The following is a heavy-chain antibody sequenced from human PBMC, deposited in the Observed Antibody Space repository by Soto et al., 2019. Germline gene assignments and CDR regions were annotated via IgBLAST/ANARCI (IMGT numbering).Heavy chain of an antibody. CDR2: ISSSSSYT. CDR1: GFTFSDYY. D-gene: IGHD1-1*01. V-gene: IGHV3-11*06. CDR3: AGKENADTTTSYYYYGMDV. J-gene: IGHJ6*02. Sequence: QVQLVESGGGLVKPGGSLRLSCAASGFTFSDYYMSWIRQAPGKGLEWVSYISSSSSYTNYAASVKGRFTISRDNTKNTLLLQINNLRTEDTAVFYCAGKENADTTTSYYYYGMDVWGQGTTVTVSS.